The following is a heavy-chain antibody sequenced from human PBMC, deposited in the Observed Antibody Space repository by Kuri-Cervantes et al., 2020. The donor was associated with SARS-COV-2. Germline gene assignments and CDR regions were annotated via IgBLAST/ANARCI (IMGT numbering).Heavy chain of an antibody. J-gene: IGHJ4*02. V-gene: IGHV4-59*12. CDR3: ARGGGGYCSSTSCYSY. D-gene: IGHD2-2*02. CDR1: GGSISSYY. CDR2: IYYSGST. Sequence: SETLSLTCTVSGGSISSYYWSWIRQPPGEGLEWIGYIYYSGSTNYNPSLKSRVTISVDTSKNQFSLELSSVTAADTAVYYCARGGGGYCSSTSCYSYWGQGTLVTVSS.